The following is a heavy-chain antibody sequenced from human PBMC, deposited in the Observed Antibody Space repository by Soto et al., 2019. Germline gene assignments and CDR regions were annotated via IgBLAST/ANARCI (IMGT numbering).Heavy chain of an antibody. CDR1: GFTFSRFG. CDR3: ARGDIRGYYPGHFDY. Sequence: QVQLVESGGDVVQPGRSLRLSCVASGFTFSRFGMHWVRQASGKGLEWVAGIWYDGSNRLYADSVRGRFTISRDDSKNTLYLQMISLRAEDTAVYYCARGDIRGYYPGHFDYWGQGTLVTVSS. V-gene: IGHV3-33*01. CDR2: IWYDGSNR. J-gene: IGHJ4*02. D-gene: IGHD3-22*01.